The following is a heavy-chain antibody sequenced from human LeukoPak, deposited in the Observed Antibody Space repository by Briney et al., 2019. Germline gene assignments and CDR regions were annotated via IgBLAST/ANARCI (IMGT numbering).Heavy chain of an antibody. CDR2: ISYSGST. V-gene: IGHV4-31*03. CDR3: ARNYRSTTSCYRDGFDI. CDR1: GGSISSGAYC. J-gene: IGHJ3*02. D-gene: IGHD2-2*01. Sequence: SETLSLTCTVSGGSISSGAYCWSWIRQHPGKGLEWIGYISYSGSTYYNPSLRSRVTMSVDTSKNQFSLNLSSVTAADTAVYYCARNYRSTTSCYRDGFDIWGQGTMVTVSS.